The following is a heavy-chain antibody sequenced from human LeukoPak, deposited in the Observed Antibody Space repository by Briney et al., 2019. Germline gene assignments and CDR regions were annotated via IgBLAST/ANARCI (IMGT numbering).Heavy chain of an antibody. CDR2: INPSGGNT. Sequence: GASVKVSCKASGYTFTNNYIHWVRQAPGQGLEWMGIINPSGGNTGYAQKFQGRVTMTRNTSISTAYMELSSLRSEDTAVYYCARGPFYDFWSGYYMRENWFDPWGQGTLVTVSS. J-gene: IGHJ5*02. D-gene: IGHD3-3*01. CDR1: GYTFTNNY. V-gene: IGHV1-46*01. CDR3: ARGPFYDFWSGYYMRENWFDP.